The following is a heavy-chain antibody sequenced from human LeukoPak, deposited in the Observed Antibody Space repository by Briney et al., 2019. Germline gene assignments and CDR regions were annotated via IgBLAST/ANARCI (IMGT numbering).Heavy chain of an antibody. CDR2: ISGSGGST. CDR1: GFTFSSYA. J-gene: IGHJ4*02. D-gene: IGHD3-22*01. Sequence: GGSLRLSCAASGFTFSSYAMSWVRQAPGKGLEWVSAISGSGGSTYYADSVKGRFTISRDNSKNTLYLQMNSLRAEDTAVYYCAKDTEYYYDSSGQNYFDYWGQGTLVTVSS. CDR3: AKDTEYYYDSSGQNYFDY. V-gene: IGHV3-23*01.